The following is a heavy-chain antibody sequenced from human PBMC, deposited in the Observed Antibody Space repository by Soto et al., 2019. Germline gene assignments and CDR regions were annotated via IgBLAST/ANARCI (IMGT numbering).Heavy chain of an antibody. D-gene: IGHD5-18*01. J-gene: IGHJ4*02. CDR1: GGAITNYY. Sequence: QVQLQESGPGLVRPSETLSLTCSVSGGAITNYYWNWIRQTPGKGLEWIGYIYHTGSTSKNPSLKRRVTLSVDTSKNQLTLNLTSVTAADTAIYYCARSVNRGYSYGYGHWGQGTLVTVSA. CDR2: IYHTGST. V-gene: IGHV4-59*01. CDR3: ARSVNRGYSYGYGH.